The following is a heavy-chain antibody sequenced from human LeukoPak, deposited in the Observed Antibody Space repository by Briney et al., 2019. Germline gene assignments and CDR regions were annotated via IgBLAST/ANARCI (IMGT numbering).Heavy chain of an antibody. CDR2: MYYSGSP. Sequence: PSETLSLTCIVSGASITTYYWSWIRQPPGKRLEWIAYMYYSGSPNYNPSLKSRASMSVDTSENQFSLKLSSVTAADTAVYYCARAPVLNYYYGMDVWGQGTTVTVSS. J-gene: IGHJ6*02. D-gene: IGHD2-15*01. CDR1: GASITTYY. V-gene: IGHV4-59*01. CDR3: ARAPVLNYYYGMDV.